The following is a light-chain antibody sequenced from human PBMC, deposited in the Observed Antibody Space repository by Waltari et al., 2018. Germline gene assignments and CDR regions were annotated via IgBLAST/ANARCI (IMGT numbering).Light chain of an antibody. J-gene: IGLJ3*02. CDR3: ASYIPGSTLV. CDR2: DVT. V-gene: IGLV2-14*01. CDR1: SSDVGRYNS. Sequence: QSALTQPASVSGSPGQSITISCTGSSSDVGRYNSVSCYQQFPDRAPKLMIYDVTNRPSGVSNRFSGSKSANTASLTISGLQPEDEADYYCASYIPGSTLVFGGGTKLTVL.